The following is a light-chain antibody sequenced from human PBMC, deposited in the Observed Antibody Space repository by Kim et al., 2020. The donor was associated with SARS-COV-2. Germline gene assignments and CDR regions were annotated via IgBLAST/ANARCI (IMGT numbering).Light chain of an antibody. CDR3: CSYTGTYV. Sequence: PGQSVTLSCTGTSSDGGAYNFVSWYQQHPGKVPKLMIYDVTKRPSGVPDRFSGSKSGNTASLTISGLQAEDEADYYCCSYTGTYVFGTGTKVTVL. V-gene: IGLV2-11*01. J-gene: IGLJ1*01. CDR2: DVT. CDR1: SSDGGAYNF.